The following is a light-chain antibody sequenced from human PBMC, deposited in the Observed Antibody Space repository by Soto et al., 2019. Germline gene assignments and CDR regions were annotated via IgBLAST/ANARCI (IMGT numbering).Light chain of an antibody. CDR3: QQYGSSPLT. J-gene: IGKJ4*01. CDR2: GAS. V-gene: IGKV3-20*01. Sequence: EIVLTQSPGTLSLSPGERATLSCRASQNVRSNELAWYQQKPGQAPGLLIYGASSRATAIPDRVSGSGSGTDFTLTISRLEPDDFAVYYCQQYGSSPLTFGGGTKVEFK. CDR1: QNVRSNE.